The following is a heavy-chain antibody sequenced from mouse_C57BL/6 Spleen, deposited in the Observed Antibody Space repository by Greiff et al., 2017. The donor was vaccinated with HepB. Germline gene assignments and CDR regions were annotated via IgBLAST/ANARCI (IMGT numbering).Heavy chain of an antibody. V-gene: IGHV1-64*01. CDR1: GYTFTSYW. CDR3: APYYYGSSFDY. J-gene: IGHJ2*01. Sequence: QVQLQQPGAELVKPGASVKLSCKASGYTFTSYWMHWVKQRPGQGLEWIGMIHPNSGSTNYNEKFKSKATLTVDKSSSTAYMPISSLTSEDSAVYYCAPYYYGSSFDYWGQGTTLTVSS. D-gene: IGHD1-1*01. CDR2: IHPNSGST.